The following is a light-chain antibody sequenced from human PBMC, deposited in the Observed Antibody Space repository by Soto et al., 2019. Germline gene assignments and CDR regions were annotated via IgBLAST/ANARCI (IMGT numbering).Light chain of an antibody. J-gene: IGLJ1*01. Sequence: QSVLTQPASVSGSPGQSITISCTGTNSDVGGYNYVSWYQQHPGKAPELMIYEVSHRPSGVSNRFSGSKSDNTASLTISGLQAEDAADHYCSSYTSISTLYVFGTGTKVTVL. CDR3: SSYTSISTLYV. CDR2: EVS. V-gene: IGLV2-14*01. CDR1: NSDVGGYNY.